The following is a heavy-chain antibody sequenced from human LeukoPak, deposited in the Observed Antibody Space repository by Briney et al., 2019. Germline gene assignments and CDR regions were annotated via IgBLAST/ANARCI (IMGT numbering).Heavy chain of an antibody. V-gene: IGHV1-58*01. J-gene: IGHJ4*02. D-gene: IGHD6-19*01. Sequence: SVKVSCKASGFTFTSSAVQWVRQARGQRLEWIGWIVVGSGNTNYAQKFQERVTITRDMSTSTAYMELSSLRSEDTAVYYCARDPPYSSGWYEEDYWGQGTLVTVSS. CDR2: IVVGSGNT. CDR1: GFTFTSSA. CDR3: ARDPPYSSGWYEEDY.